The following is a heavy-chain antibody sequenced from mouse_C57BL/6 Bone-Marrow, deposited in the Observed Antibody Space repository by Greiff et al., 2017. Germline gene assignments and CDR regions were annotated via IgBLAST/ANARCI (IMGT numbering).Heavy chain of an antibody. CDR1: GYAFSSYW. Sequence: QVQLQQSGAELVKPGASVKISCKASGYAFSSYWMNWVKQRPGKGLEWIGQIYPGDGDTNYNGKFKGKATLTADKSSSTAYMQLSSLTSEDSAVXFCARYYDYDGAMDYWGQGTSVTVSS. J-gene: IGHJ4*01. V-gene: IGHV1-80*01. D-gene: IGHD2-4*01. CDR3: ARYYDYDGAMDY. CDR2: IYPGDGDT.